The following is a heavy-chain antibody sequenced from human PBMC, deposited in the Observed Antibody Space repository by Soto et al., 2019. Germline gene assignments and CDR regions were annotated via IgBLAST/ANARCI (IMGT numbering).Heavy chain of an antibody. J-gene: IGHJ3*02. CDR2: ISYDGSNK. CDR1: GFTFSNYG. CDR3: AKAQGVTMIVVSI. V-gene: IGHV3-30*18. D-gene: IGHD3-22*01. Sequence: QVQLVESGGGVVQPGRSLRLSCAASGFTFSNYGMHWVRQAPGKGLEWVAVISYDGSNKYYADSVKGRFTISRDNSKNTLYLQMNSLRAEDTAVYYCAKAQGVTMIVVSIWGQGTMVTVSS.